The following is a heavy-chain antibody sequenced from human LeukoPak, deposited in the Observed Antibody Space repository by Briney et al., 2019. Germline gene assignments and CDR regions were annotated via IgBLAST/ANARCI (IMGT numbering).Heavy chain of an antibody. J-gene: IGHJ4*02. CDR3: ARHRFGGFYYFDY. Sequence: SETLSLTCTVSGGSISSSSYFWGWIRRPPGKGLEWIGSIYYSGSTYYNPSLKSRVTISVDTSKNQFSLKLTSVTASDTAVYYCARHRFGGFYYFDYWGQGTLVTVSS. V-gene: IGHV4-39*01. CDR2: IYYSGST. D-gene: IGHD3-10*01. CDR1: GGSISSSSYF.